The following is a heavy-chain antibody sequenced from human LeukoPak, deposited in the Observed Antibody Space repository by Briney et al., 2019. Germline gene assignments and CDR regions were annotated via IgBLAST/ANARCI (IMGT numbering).Heavy chain of an antibody. V-gene: IGHV1-46*01. J-gene: IGHJ4*02. CDR1: GYTFTSYY. Sequence: ASVKVSCMASGYTFTSYYMYWVRQAPGQGLEWMGIINPSGGSTSYAQKFQGRVTMTRDMSTSTVYMELSSLRSEDTAVYYCARGGPVRVYDSNAYYGHYWGQGTLVTVSS. CDR2: INPSGGST. D-gene: IGHD3-22*01. CDR3: ARGGPVRVYDSNAYYGHY.